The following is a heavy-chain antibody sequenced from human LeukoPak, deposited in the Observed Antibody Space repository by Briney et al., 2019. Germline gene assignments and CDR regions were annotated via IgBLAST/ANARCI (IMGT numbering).Heavy chain of an antibody. J-gene: IGHJ4*02. Sequence: PGGSLRLSCAASGFTFSNYNMNWVRQTPGKGLEWVSSITRDAIYTFYADSVKGRFTISRDNAKNSLSLQMNSLRAEDTAVYYCARDSANVVGAKSIFDYWGQGALVTVSS. CDR3: ARDSANVVGAKSIFDY. CDR1: GFTFSNYN. D-gene: IGHD1-26*01. CDR2: ITRDAIYT. V-gene: IGHV3-21*01.